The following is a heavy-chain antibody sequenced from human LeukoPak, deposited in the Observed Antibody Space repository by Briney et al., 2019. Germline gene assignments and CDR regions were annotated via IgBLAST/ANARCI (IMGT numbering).Heavy chain of an antibody. V-gene: IGHV3-21*01. D-gene: IGHD6-13*01. J-gene: IGHJ4*02. Sequence: GGSLRLSCAASGFTFSSYSMNWVRQAPGKGLEWVSSISSSSSYIYYADSVKGRFTISRDNAKNSLYLQMNSLRAEDTAVYYCARKPYSSSWHPLGYFDYWGQGTLVTVSS. CDR2: ISSSSSYI. CDR3: ARKPYSSSWHPLGYFDY. CDR1: GFTFSSYS.